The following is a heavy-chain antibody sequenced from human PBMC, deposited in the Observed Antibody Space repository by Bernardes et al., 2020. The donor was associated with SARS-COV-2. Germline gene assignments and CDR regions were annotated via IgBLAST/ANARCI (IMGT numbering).Heavy chain of an antibody. D-gene: IGHD4-17*01. Sequence: SESLSLTCTVSGASMSGGNYYWSWLLQPPGKGLEWIGYVSDSGRTSYNPSLKSRVTMSVDMSKNQFSLKLSSVTAADTAVYYCAREASTTFDYWGQGTLVTVSS. J-gene: IGHJ4*02. V-gene: IGHV4-30-4*01. CDR1: GASMSGGNYY. CDR2: VSDSGRT. CDR3: AREASTTFDY.